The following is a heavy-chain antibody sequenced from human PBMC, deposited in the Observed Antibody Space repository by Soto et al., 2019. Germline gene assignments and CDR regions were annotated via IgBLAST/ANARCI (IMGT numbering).Heavy chain of an antibody. CDR2: ISYDGSNK. Sequence: QVQLVESGGGVVQPGRSLRLSCAASGFTFSSYAMHWVRQAPGKGLEWVAVISYDGSNKYYADSVKGRFTISRDNSKNTLYLQMNSLRAEDTAEYYCARAHWGAHAIHYYYGMDVWGQGPTVTVSS. CDR1: GFTFSSYA. V-gene: IGHV3-30-3*01. J-gene: IGHJ6*02. CDR3: ARAHWGAHAIHYYYGMDV. D-gene: IGHD2-8*01.